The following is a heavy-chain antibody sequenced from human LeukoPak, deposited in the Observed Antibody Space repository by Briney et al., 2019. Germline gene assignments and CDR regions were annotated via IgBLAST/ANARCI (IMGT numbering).Heavy chain of an antibody. CDR1: GGTFSSYA. D-gene: IGHD3-16*01. CDR2: IIPIFGTA. V-gene: IGHV1-69*01. CDR3: ARPYDYDTMGAFDI. Sequence: SVKVSCKASGGTFSSYAISWVRQAPGQGLEWMGGIIPIFGTANYAQKFQGRVTITADESTSTAYMELSSLRSEDTAVYYCARPYDYDTMGAFDIWGQGTMVTVSS. J-gene: IGHJ3*02.